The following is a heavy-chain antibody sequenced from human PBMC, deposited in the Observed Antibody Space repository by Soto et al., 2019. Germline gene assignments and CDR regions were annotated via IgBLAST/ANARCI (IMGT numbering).Heavy chain of an antibody. CDR3: TTDSLGYCSGGSCFRYNWFDP. Sequence: PGGSLRLSCAASGFTFSNAWMSWVRQAPGKGLEWVGRIKSKTDGGTTDYAAPVKGRFTISRDDSKNTLYLQMNSLKTEDTAVYYCTTDSLGYCSGGSCFRYNWFDPWGQGTLVTVSS. CDR1: GFTFSNAW. V-gene: IGHV3-15*01. CDR2: IKSKTDGGTT. J-gene: IGHJ5*02. D-gene: IGHD2-15*01.